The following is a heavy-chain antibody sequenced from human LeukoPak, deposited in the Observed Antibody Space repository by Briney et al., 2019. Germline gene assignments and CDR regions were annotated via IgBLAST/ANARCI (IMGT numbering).Heavy chain of an antibody. J-gene: IGHJ4*02. CDR1: GGSSSSYY. V-gene: IGHV4-4*07. CDR3: AGGGATNWAYYFDY. CDR2: IYTSGST. D-gene: IGHD1-26*01. Sequence: KPSETPSLTCTGSGGSSSSYYWSWMRQPARKGLHPIGRIYTSGSTNYNPSLKSRVTMSVDTSKNQFSLKLSSVTAADTAVYYCAGGGATNWAYYFDYWGQGTLVTVSS.